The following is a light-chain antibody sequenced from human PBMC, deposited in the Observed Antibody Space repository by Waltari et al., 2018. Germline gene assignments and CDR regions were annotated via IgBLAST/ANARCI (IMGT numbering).Light chain of an antibody. CDR1: QVVSSNY. Sequence: DIALTQSPGTLSLSPGERATLSCRASQVVSSNYFAWYQHKPCQPPRLLIYGASTRATGIPDRFSGSGSGTDFTLTISRLEPEDFAVYYCLQYGNSPRTFGLGTKVEIK. V-gene: IGKV3-20*01. CDR2: GAS. CDR3: LQYGNSPRT. J-gene: IGKJ1*01.